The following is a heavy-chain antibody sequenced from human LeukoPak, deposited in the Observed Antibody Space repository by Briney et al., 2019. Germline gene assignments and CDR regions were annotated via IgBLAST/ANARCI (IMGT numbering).Heavy chain of an antibody. Sequence: PGGSLRLSCAASGFTVSSNYMSWVRQAPGKGLEWVSVIYSGGSTYYADSVKGRFTISRDNSKNTLYLQMNSLRAEDTAVYYCARQQQLVLWGIDVWGQGTAVTVSS. CDR3: ARQQQLVLWGIDV. CDR1: GFTVSSNY. J-gene: IGHJ6*02. D-gene: IGHD6-13*01. CDR2: IYSGGST. V-gene: IGHV3-66*04.